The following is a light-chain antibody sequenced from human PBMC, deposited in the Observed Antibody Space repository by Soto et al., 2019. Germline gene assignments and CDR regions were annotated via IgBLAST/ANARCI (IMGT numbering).Light chain of an antibody. CDR1: SSNMGAGYD. V-gene: IGLV1-40*01. Sequence: QLVLTQPPSVSGAPGQRVTISCTGSSSNMGAGYDVHRYQQLPGTAPKLLIYGNSNRPSGVPDRFSGSKSGTSASLAITGLEAEDEADYYWQSYGGSLSGWVFGGGTKVTVL. CDR3: QSYGGSLSGWV. J-gene: IGLJ3*02. CDR2: GNS.